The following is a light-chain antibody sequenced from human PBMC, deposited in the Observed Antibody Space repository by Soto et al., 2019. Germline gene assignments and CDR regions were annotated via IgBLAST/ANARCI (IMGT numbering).Light chain of an antibody. J-gene: IGKJ4*01. CDR1: QSISTY. CDR3: QQSFITPPLT. CDR2: GAS. V-gene: IGKV1-39*01. Sequence: DIQLTQSPSSLYASIGYRITITCRASQSISTYLNWYQQKPGKAPRLLIYGASTLQNGVPSRFSGSGSATDYTLTISSLQPEDFATYYCQQSFITPPLTFGGGTKVEMK.